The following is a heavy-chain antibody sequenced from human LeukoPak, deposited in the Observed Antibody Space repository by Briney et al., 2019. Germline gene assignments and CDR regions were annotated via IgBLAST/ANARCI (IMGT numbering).Heavy chain of an antibody. Sequence: GGSLRLSCAASGFTFSSYSMHWVRQAPGKGLEWVAVIWYDGSNKYYADSVKGRFTISRDNSKNTLYLQMNSLRAEDTAVYYCARDSRYDSSGYYPYFDYWGQGTLVTVSS. D-gene: IGHD3-22*01. J-gene: IGHJ4*02. CDR2: IWYDGSNK. CDR3: ARDSRYDSSGYYPYFDY. CDR1: GFTFSSYS. V-gene: IGHV3-33*08.